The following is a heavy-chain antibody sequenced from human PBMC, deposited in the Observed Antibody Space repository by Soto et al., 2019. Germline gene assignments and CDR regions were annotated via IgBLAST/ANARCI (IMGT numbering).Heavy chain of an antibody. J-gene: IGHJ6*02. CDR2: IYYSGTT. D-gene: IGHD3-10*01. CDR3: ARQGFGATHGLVDV. CDR1: GYSISSSNW. Sequence: SETLSLTCAVSGYSISSSNWWGWIRQPPGKGLEWIGYIYYSGTTYYNPSLKSRVTISVDTSKNQFSLKLTSVTVADTALYYCARQGFGATHGLVDVWGQGTTVTVSS. V-gene: IGHV4-28*01.